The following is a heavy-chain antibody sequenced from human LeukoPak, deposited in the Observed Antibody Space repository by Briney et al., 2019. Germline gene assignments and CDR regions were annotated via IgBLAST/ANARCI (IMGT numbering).Heavy chain of an antibody. D-gene: IGHD3-22*01. CDR3: AYSSKLISSYWFNY. J-gene: IGHJ4*02. CDR2: IFWDDDE. V-gene: IGHV2-5*02. Sequence: SGPTLVKSTQTLTLTCTFSGFSLTTNQVAVGWIRQPPGKALEWLALIFWDDDERYNPSLNSRLTVTKDTSRNQVVLTMTNMDPVDTATYYCAYSSKLISSYWFNYWGQGTLVTVSS. CDR1: GFSLTTNQVA.